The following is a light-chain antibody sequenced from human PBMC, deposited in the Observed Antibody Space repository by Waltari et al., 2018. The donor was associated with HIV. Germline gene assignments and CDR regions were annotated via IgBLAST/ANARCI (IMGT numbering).Light chain of an antibody. Sequence: QSALTQPPSASGSPGQSVTISCTGTSRDVGGYNYVSWYQNHPGKAPKLLIYEVSKRPSGFPVRLSVSKSGSMASLVFSVLQTEDEADYECSSYVVSNKWGFGGGTRLTVL. CDR1: SRDVGGYNY. CDR2: EVS. J-gene: IGLJ3*02. V-gene: IGLV2-8*01. CDR3: SSYVVSNKWG.